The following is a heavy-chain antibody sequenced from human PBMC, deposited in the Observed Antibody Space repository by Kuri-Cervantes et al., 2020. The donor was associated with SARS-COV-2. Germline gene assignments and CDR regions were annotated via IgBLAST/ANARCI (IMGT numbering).Heavy chain of an antibody. CDR3: ARVWYYYDSSGPPWYYYYGMDV. Sequence: SETLSLTCTVSGGSISSYYWSWIRQPPGKGLEWIGYIYYSGSTNYNPSLKSRVTISVDTSKNQFSLKLSSVTAADTAVYYCARVWYYYDSSGPPWYYYYGMDVWGQGTTVTVSS. V-gene: IGHV4-59*01. CDR1: GGSISSYY. J-gene: IGHJ6*02. D-gene: IGHD3-22*01. CDR2: IYYSGST.